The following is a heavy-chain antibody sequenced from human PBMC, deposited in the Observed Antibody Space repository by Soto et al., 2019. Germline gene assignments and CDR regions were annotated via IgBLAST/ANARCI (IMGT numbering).Heavy chain of an antibody. J-gene: IGHJ6*02. Sequence: PSETLSLTCTVSGGSISTYYWNWIRQPPGQGLEWIAYVFYSGSANYNSSLKSRVTISVDTSKNQFSLKLSSVTAADTAVYYCARLNGYCVSTSCHGYYGMDVWGQGTTVTVSS. D-gene: IGHD2-2*03. CDR3: ARLNGYCVSTSCHGYYGMDV. CDR1: GGSISTYY. V-gene: IGHV4-59*08. CDR2: VFYSGSA.